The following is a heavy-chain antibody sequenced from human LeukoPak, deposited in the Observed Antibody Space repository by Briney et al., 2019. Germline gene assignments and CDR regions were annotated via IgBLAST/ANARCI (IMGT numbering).Heavy chain of an antibody. CDR3: ARDERWIQFNY. Sequence: PLETLSLTCTVSGYSISSGYYWGWIRQPPGKGLEWTGSVYHSGSTYYNPSLKSRVTISVDTSKNQFSLKLSSVTAADTAIYYCARDERWIQFNYWGQGTLVTVSS. CDR2: VYHSGST. CDR1: GYSISSGYY. V-gene: IGHV4-38-2*02. D-gene: IGHD5-18*01. J-gene: IGHJ4*02.